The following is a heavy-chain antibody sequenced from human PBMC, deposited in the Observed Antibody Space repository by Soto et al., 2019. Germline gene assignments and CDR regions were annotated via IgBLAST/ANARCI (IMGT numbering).Heavy chain of an antibody. V-gene: IGHV1-69*13. CDR1: GGSFSTYG. CDR2: IIPKFGTT. CDR3: ARELDPYYGGNSLSLDY. J-gene: IGHJ4*02. D-gene: IGHD4-17*01. Sequence: QVQLVQSGAEVKKPGSSVKVSCKASGGSFSTYGINWVRLAPGQGLEWMGGIIPKFGTTNYAQKFRGRVTITADESTNTVYMELNYLRSEDTAVYFCARELDPYYGGNSLSLDYWGQGTLVTVSS.